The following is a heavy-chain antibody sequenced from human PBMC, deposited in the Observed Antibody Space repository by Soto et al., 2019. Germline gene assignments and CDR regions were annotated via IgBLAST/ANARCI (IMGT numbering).Heavy chain of an antibody. D-gene: IGHD1-1*01. CDR3: ARVPTGTPYYYYGMDV. V-gene: IGHV4-4*02. CDR2: IYHSGST. CDR1: GGSISSSSNW. J-gene: IGHJ6*02. Sequence: SETLSLTCTVSGGSISSSSNWWSWVLQPPGKGLEWIGEIYHSGSTNYNPSLKSRVTISVDKSKNQFSLKLSSVTAADTAVYYCARVPTGTPYYYYGMDVWGQGTTVTVSS.